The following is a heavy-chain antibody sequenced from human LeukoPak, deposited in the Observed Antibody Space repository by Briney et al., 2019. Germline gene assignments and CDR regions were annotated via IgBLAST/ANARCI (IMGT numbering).Heavy chain of an antibody. CDR1: GFTFSGYA. D-gene: IGHD2-21*02. V-gene: IGHV3-23*01. J-gene: IGHJ4*02. Sequence: GGSLRLSCAASGFTFSGYAMSWVRQAPGKGLEWVSVISGSGGSTYYADSVKGRFTISRDNSKNTLYLQTNSLRAEDTAVYYCAKYGDSLGFDYWGQGTLVTVSS. CDR2: ISGSGGST. CDR3: AKYGDSLGFDY.